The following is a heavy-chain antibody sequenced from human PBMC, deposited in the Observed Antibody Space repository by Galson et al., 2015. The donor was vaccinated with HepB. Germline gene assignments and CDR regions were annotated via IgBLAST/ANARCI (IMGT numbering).Heavy chain of an antibody. D-gene: IGHD3-22*01. V-gene: IGHV5-51*03. Sequence: QSGAEVKKPGESLKISCKGSGYNFTNYWIGWVRQMPGKGLGWMGVIYPGDSDTRYSPSFQGQVTLSADKSISTAYLQWSSLKASDTAMYYCARPAYYNSLEYFQHWGQGTLVTVSS. CDR2: IYPGDSDT. J-gene: IGHJ1*01. CDR1: GYNFTNYW. CDR3: ARPAYYNSLEYFQH.